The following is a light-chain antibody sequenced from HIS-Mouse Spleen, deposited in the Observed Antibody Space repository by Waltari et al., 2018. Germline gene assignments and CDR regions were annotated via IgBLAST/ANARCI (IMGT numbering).Light chain of an antibody. V-gene: IGKV1-5*03. J-gene: IGKJ4*01. CDR1: QSISSW. CDR3: QQYNSYSLT. CDR2: KAS. Sequence: DIQITQSPSTLSASVGDRVTITCRTSQSISSWLDWYQQKPGKAPKLLIYKASSLESGVPSRFSGSGSGTEFTLTISSLQPDDFATYYCQQYNSYSLTFGGGTKVEIK.